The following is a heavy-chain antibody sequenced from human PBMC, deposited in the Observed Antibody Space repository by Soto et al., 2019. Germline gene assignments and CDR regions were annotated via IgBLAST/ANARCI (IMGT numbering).Heavy chain of an antibody. J-gene: IGHJ6*03. CDR1: GYTFTSYA. CDR2: INAGNGNT. D-gene: IGHD4-17*01. CDR3: ARGPFTVKTYMDV. V-gene: IGHV1-3*05. Sequence: QVQLVQSGAEEKKPGATVKVSCKASGYTFTSYAMHWVRQAPGQRLEWMGWINAGNGNTKYSQKFQGRVTITRDTPESTAYMELSRLRSEDTAVYYSARGPFTVKTYMDVWGKGTTVTVSS.